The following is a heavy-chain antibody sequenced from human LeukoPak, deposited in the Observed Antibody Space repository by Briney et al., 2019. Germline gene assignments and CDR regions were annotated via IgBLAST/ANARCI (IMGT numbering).Heavy chain of an antibody. CDR1: GFTFSSYE. Sequence: QSGGSLRLSCAASGFTFSSYEMNWVRQAPGKGLEWVSYISSSGSTIYYADSVKGRFTISRDNAKNSLYLQMNSLRAEDTAVYYCALAATYYYYGMDVWGKGPRSPSPQ. J-gene: IGHJ6*01. CDR3: ALAATYYYYGMDV. V-gene: IGHV3-48*03. CDR2: ISSSGSTI. D-gene: IGHD2-15*01.